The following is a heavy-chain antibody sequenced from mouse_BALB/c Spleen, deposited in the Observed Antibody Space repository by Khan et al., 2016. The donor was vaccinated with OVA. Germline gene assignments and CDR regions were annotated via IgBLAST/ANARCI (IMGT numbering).Heavy chain of an antibody. CDR1: GDSITSGY. V-gene: IGHV3-8*02. CDR3: ARSTMITTGGFAY. D-gene: IGHD2-4*01. CDR2: ISYSGST. J-gene: IGHJ3*01. Sequence: EVELVESGPSLVKPSQTLSLTCSVTGDSITSGYWNWIRKFPGNKLEYMGYISYSGSTYYNPSLKSRISITRDTSKNQYYLQLNSVTTEDTATHYCARSTMITTGGFAYWGQGTLVTVSA.